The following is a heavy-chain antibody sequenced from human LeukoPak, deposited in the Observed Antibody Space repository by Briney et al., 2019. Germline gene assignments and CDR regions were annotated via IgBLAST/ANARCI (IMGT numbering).Heavy chain of an antibody. J-gene: IGHJ4*02. CDR2: IYYTRST. V-gene: IGHV4-31*03. CDR3: ARVARGSGSYYHDY. D-gene: IGHD3-10*01. Sequence: SQTLSLTCTVSGGSISSGGYYWSWVRQHRGKGLEWIVYIYYTRSTSSNPSLNIRVTISVHTSKNQFSLKLSSVTAADTAVYYCARVARGSGSYYHDYWGQGTLVTVSS. CDR1: GGSISSGGYY.